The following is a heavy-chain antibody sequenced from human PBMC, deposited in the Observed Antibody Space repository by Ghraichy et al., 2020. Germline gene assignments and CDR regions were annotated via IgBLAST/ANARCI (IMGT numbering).Heavy chain of an antibody. D-gene: IGHD1-1*01. CDR3: ARLGRNDARNY. CDR1: GFPFSNYW. V-gene: IGHV3-7*01. J-gene: IGHJ4*02. CDR2: IKEDGKKM. Sequence: GGSLRLSCEGSGFPFSNYWMSWVRQAPGKGLEGVANIKEDGKKMYFADSVKGRFTSSRDKAKNSLYLQMNSLRAEDTAVYFCARLGRNDARNYWGQGTVVTVSS.